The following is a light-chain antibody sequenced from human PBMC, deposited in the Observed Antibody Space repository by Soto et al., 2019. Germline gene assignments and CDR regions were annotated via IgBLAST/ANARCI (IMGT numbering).Light chain of an antibody. V-gene: IGKV1-33*01. CDR1: QDISNY. Sequence: DIQMTQSPSSLSASVGDRVTITCQASQDISNYLNWYQQKPGKAPKLLIYDASNLETGVPSRFSGSVSGTDFTFTISSLQPEDIATYYCQQYDKLPCTFGQGTKLEIK. CDR2: DAS. CDR3: QQYDKLPCT. J-gene: IGKJ2*02.